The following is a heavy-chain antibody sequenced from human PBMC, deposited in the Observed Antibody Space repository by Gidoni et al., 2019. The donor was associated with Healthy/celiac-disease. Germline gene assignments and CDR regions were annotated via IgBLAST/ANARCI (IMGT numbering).Heavy chain of an antibody. V-gene: IGHV4-61*01. CDR1: GGSVSSGSYY. CDR3: ARVVVAATLIGWFDP. D-gene: IGHD2-15*01. CDR2: IYYSGST. J-gene: IGHJ5*02. Sequence: QVQLQESGPGLVKPSETLSLTCTVSGGSVSSGSYYWSWIRQPPGKGLEWIGYIYYSGSTNYNPSLKSRVTISVDTSKNQFSLKLSSVTAADTAVYYCARVVVAATLIGWFDPWGQGTLVTVSS.